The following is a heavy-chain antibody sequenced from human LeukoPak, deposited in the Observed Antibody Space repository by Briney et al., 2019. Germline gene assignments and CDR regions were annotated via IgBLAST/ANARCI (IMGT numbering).Heavy chain of an antibody. V-gene: IGHV4-59*01. CDR3: ARNVDTAMVTWFDP. J-gene: IGHJ5*02. Sequence: SETLSLTCTVSGGSISSYYWSWIRQPPGKGLEWIGYIYYSGSTNYNPSLKSRVTISVDTSKNQFSLKLSSVTAADTAVYYCARNVDTAMVTWFDPWGQGTLVTVSS. D-gene: IGHD5-18*01. CDR1: GGSISSYY. CDR2: IYYSGST.